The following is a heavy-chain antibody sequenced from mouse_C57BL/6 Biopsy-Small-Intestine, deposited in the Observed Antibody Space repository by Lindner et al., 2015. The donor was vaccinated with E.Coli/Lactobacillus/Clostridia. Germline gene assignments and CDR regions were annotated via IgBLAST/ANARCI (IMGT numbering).Heavy chain of an antibody. D-gene: IGHD2-3*01. CDR3: AREDGYSAWFTY. J-gene: IGHJ3*01. CDR2: IYPGGGFI. V-gene: IGHV1-63*02. Sequence: VQLQESGAELVRPGTSVKMSCKAAGYTLTNYWIGWVKQRPGHGLEWIGDIYPGGGFINYNEKFKGKATLTADTSSSTVYMQLSSLTSEDSAIYYCAREDGYSAWFTYWGQGTLVTVSA. CDR1: GYTLTNYW.